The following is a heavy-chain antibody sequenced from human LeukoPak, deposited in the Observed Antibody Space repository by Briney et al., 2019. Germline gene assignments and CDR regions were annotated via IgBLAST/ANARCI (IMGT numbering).Heavy chain of an antibody. J-gene: IGHJ4*02. V-gene: IGHV4-59*01. CDR2: IYYSGST. CDR3: ARGGNSDYDFWSGDYSYLDY. Sequence: SETLSLTCTVSGGSISSYYWSWIRQPPGKGLEWIGYIYYSGSTNYNPSLKSRVTISVDTSKNQFSLKLSSVTAADTAVYYCARGGNSDYDFWSGDYSYLDYWGQGTLVTVSS. D-gene: IGHD3-3*01. CDR1: GGSISSYY.